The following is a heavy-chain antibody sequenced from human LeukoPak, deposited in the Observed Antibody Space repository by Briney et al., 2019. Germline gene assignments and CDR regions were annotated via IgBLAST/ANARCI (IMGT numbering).Heavy chain of an antibody. Sequence: SQTLSLTCTVSGGSIRSGDYYCSWIRQPPGKGLEWTWLIYLSGNTHYNPSLKTRGSISVETSKHQFSLQLLPVTAADIVSSYGARDRIIVPGTFLDFGGGGTLVTASS. CDR3: ARDRIIVPGTFLDF. D-gene: IGHD6-19*01. CDR2: IYLSGNT. V-gene: IGHV4-30-4*08. CDR1: GGSIRSGDYY. J-gene: IGHJ2*01.